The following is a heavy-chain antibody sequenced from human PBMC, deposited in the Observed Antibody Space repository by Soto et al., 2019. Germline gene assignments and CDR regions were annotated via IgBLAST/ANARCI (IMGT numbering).Heavy chain of an antibody. Sequence: ASETLSLTCAVYGGSFSGYYWSWIRQPPGKGLEWIGEINHSGSTNYNPSLKSRVTISVDTSKNQFSLKLSSVTAADTAVYYCARGAVSGLRLGEWPDRYYYYGMDVWGQGTTVTVSS. CDR3: ARGAVSGLRLGEWPDRYYYYGMDV. V-gene: IGHV4-34*01. J-gene: IGHJ6*02. CDR1: GGSFSGYY. CDR2: INHSGST. D-gene: IGHD3-16*01.